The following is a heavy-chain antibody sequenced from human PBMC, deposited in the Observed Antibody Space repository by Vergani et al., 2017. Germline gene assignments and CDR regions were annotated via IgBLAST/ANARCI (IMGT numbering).Heavy chain of an antibody. Sequence: QVQLQQWGAGLLKPSETLSLTSGVHVGSFSVYYWSWIRQSPGKGLEWIGAINDIGTTNYNPSLRSRVTISVDTSKTQFSLRLNSVTAADTAVYFCARFRGPDIVGTAFDHWAQGTLVTVSS. V-gene: IGHV4-34*01. D-gene: IGHD5-12*01. J-gene: IGHJ4*02. CDR1: VGSFSVYY. CDR3: ARFRGPDIVGTAFDH. CDR2: INDIGTT.